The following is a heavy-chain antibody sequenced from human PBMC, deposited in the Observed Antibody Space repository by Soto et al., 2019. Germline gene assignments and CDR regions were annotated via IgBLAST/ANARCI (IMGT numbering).Heavy chain of an antibody. CDR2: IDPSDSYT. Sequence: ESLAISCNGCGNSFPSSWITWVLQMLGKGLEWMGRIDPSDSYTNYSPSSQGHVTISADKSISTAYLHWSSLKASDTAMYYCARPRSSLYYYGMDVWGQGTTVTVSS. D-gene: IGHD6-13*01. CDR1: GNSFPSSW. V-gene: IGHV5-10-1*01. J-gene: IGHJ6*02. CDR3: ARPRSSLYYYGMDV.